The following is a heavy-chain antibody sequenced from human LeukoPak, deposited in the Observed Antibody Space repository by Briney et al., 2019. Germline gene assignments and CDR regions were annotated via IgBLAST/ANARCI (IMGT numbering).Heavy chain of an antibody. D-gene: IGHD2-2*01. CDR3: ARTVVVVVGASDYFDY. CDR1: GFTFSSYW. J-gene: IGHJ4*02. CDR2: IRQDGGVK. V-gene: IGHV3-7*03. Sequence: PGGSLRLSCAASGFTFSSYWMTWVRQAPGKGLKWVANIRQDGGVKYYMDSAKGRFTLSRDNAKSSLYLQMNSLRVEDTAMYFCARTVVVVVGASDYFDYWGQGTLVTVSS.